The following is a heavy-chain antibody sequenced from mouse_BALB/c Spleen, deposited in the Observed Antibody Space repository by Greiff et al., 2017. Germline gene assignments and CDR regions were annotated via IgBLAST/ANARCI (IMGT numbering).Heavy chain of an antibody. D-gene: IGHD2-4*01. CDR2: IDPANGNT. CDR1: GFNIKDTY. V-gene: IGHV14-3*02. Sequence: EVQLQQSGAELVKPGASVKLSCTASGFNIKDTYMHWVKQRPEQGLEWIGRIDPANGNTKYDPKFQGKATITADTSSNTAYLQLSSLTSEDTAVYYCARSYYDYDWYFDVWGAGTTVTVSS. CDR3: ARSYYDYDWYFDV. J-gene: IGHJ1*01.